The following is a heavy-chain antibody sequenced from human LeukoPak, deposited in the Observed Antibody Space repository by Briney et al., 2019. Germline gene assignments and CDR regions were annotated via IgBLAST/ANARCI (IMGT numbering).Heavy chain of an antibody. CDR1: GYTFTTHS. CDR2: ITTNTGNP. Sequence: ASVKVSCKASGYTFTTHSINWLRQAPGQGLEWMGWITTNTGNPTYAQGFTGRFVFSLDTSVSTAYLQISSLKAEDTAVYYCARDASTIRFDYWGQGTLVTVSS. J-gene: IGHJ4*02. CDR3: ARDASTIRFDY. V-gene: IGHV7-4-1*02. D-gene: IGHD5-24*01.